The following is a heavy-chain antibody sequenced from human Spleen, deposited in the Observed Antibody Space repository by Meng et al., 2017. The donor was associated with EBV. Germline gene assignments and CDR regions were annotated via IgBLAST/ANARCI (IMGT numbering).Heavy chain of an antibody. V-gene: IGHV2-5*02. CDR3: AHRPTSFTPRYDY. Sequence: QITLNASGPTLVKPTQTLTLTCTFSGFSLSTSGVGVGWFRQPPGQALEWLAVIHWDDDKRYRPSLKTRLTISKDTSRNQVVLRMTKMDPVDTATYYCAHRPTSFTPRYDYWGQGILVTVSS. J-gene: IGHJ4*02. CDR2: IHWDDDK. CDR1: GFSLSTSGVG. D-gene: IGHD3-10*01.